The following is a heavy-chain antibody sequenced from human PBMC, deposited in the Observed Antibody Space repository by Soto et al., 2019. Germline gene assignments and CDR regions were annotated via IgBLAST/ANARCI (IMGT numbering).Heavy chain of an antibody. CDR2: ISGSGGNT. D-gene: IGHD3-22*01. CDR3: AKDYYYDSRGYPTMDA. CDR1: GFSFSSYA. V-gene: IGHV3-23*01. J-gene: IGHJ6*02. Sequence: GGSLRLSCAASGFSFSSYAMTWVRQAPGKGLEWVSSISGSGGNTYYAGSVKGRFTISRDNSKNTLYLQMSSLRAEDTAVYYCAKDYYYDSRGYPTMDAWGQGTTVTVYS.